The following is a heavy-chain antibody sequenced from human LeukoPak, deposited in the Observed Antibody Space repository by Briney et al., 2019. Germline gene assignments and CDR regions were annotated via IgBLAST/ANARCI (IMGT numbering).Heavy chain of an antibody. CDR3: ARRPPERYYLEDDAFDI. J-gene: IGHJ3*02. CDR2: INHSGST. CDR1: GGSFSGYY. Sequence: SETLSLTCAVYGGSFSGYYWSWIRQPPGKGLEWIGEINHSGSTNYNPSLKSRVTISVDTSKNQFSLKLSSVTAADTAVYYCARRPPERYYLEDDAFDIWGQGTMVTVSS. V-gene: IGHV4-34*01. D-gene: IGHD3-10*01.